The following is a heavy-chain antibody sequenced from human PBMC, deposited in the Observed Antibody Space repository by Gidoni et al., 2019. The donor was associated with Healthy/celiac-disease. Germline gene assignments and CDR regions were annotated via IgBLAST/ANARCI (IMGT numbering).Heavy chain of an antibody. CDR3: ARGHIVVVTAIRYYYYGMDV. D-gene: IGHD2-21*02. Sequence: QVQLQQWGAGLLKPSETLSLTCAVYGGPFSGSYWRWIRQPPGKGLEWIGEINHSGSTNYNPSLKSRVTISVDTSKNQFSLKLSSVTAADTAVYYCARGHIVVVTAIRYYYYGMDVWGQGTTVTVSS. CDR2: INHSGST. J-gene: IGHJ6*02. CDR1: GGPFSGSY. V-gene: IGHV4-34*01.